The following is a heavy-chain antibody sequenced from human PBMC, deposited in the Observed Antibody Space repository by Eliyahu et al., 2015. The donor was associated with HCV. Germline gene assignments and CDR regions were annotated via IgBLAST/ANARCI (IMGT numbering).Heavy chain of an antibody. J-gene: IGHJ3*02. D-gene: IGHD3-22*01. CDR3: ARQTYYYDSSGYGARTTFDI. CDR1: GGSISNYY. V-gene: IGHV4-59*08. Sequence: QVQLQESGPGLVKPSDTLSLTCTVSGGSISNYYWSWIRQPPGKGLEWVGYIYYSGSTNYSPSLKSRVTISVDTSKNQFSLKLSPVTAADTAVYYCARQTYYYDSSGYGARTTFDIWGQGTMVTVSS. CDR2: IYYSGST.